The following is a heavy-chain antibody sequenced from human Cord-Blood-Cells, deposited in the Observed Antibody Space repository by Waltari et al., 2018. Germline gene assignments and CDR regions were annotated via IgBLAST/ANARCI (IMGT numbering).Heavy chain of an antibody. CDR2: IYPGDSDT. V-gene: IGHV5-51*01. CDR3: ARGGLFYYYGSGSYSPFDY. J-gene: IGHJ4*02. Sequence: EVQLVQSGAEVKKPGESLTTSCKGSGSSFTSYWIGRVRQLPAKAPEWMGIIYPGDSDTRYSPSFQGQVTISADKSLSTAYLQWSSLKASDTAMYYCARGGLFYYYGSGSYSPFDYWGQGTLVTVSS. CDR1: GSSFTSYW. D-gene: IGHD3-10*01.